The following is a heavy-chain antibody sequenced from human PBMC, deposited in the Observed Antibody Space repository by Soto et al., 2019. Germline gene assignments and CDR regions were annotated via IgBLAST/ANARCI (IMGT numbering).Heavy chain of an antibody. V-gene: IGHV3-74*01. D-gene: IGHD6-19*01. Sequence: ESGGVLVQPGGSLRLSCVASGFTFDSHWMHWVRQAPWEGLVWVSRIKTDGYAAAYADSVKGRFTISRDNTKNTVYLQMNSLRAEDTAVYFCVRESGVAADCWGQGTLVTVSS. CDR2: IKTDGYAA. J-gene: IGHJ4*02. CDR1: GFTFDSHW. CDR3: VRESGVAADC.